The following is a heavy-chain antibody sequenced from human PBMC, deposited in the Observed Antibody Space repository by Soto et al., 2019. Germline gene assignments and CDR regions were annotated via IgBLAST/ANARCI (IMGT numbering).Heavy chain of an antibody. CDR2: IYHSGST. CDR1: GGSISSSNW. CDR3: ARVSLPDSSSWYGY. D-gene: IGHD6-13*01. Sequence: PSETLSLTCAVSGGSISSSNWWSWVRQPPGKGLEWIGEIYHSGSTNYNPSLKSRVTISVDKSKNQFSLKLSSVTAADTAVYYCARVSLPDSSSWYGYWGQGTLVTVSS. J-gene: IGHJ4*02. V-gene: IGHV4-4*02.